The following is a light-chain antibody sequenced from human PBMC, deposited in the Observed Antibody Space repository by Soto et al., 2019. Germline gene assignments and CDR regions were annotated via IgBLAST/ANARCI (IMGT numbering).Light chain of an antibody. CDR2: LGS. V-gene: IGKV2-28*01. Sequence: IVMTQSPLSLPVTPGEPASISCRSSQSLLHSNGYNFLDWYLQKPGQSPQLLIYLGSNRASGVPDRFRGSGSGTDFTLNISRVEAEDVGVYYCMQALQTPPTFGQGTKVELK. CDR3: MQALQTPPT. CDR1: QSLLHSNGYNF. J-gene: IGKJ1*01.